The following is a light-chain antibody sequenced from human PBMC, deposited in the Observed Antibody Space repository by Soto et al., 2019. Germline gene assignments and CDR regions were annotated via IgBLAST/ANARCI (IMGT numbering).Light chain of an antibody. CDR1: RNVSIY. J-gene: IGKJ5*01. CDR2: ATS. V-gene: IGKV1-39*01. Sequence: EIPLTESPYSLAAPVGDRLTLTCRASRNVSIYLNWYQHKPGKGPTLLIHATSNLQIGVPSRFSGSGSGTEFTLTISSLEPEDFGTYYCQQSYKMPSFGQGTRLEV. CDR3: QQSYKMPS.